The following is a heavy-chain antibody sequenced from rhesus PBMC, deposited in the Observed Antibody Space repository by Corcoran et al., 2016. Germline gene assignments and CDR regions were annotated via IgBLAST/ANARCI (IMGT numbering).Heavy chain of an antibody. J-gene: IGHJ4*01. Sequence: QLQLQESGPGRVKPSETLSLTCPVSGYSISSGYYWNWIRQPPGKGLEGVGSIYGSCGCNYLNPSLKSRVTLAVDTSENPFSLKLSSVTAADTAVYYCAREGGSWGDYYHTPFDYWGQRVLVTVSS. D-gene: IGHD3-34*01. V-gene: IGHV4S14*01. CDR3: AREGGSWGDYYHTPFDY. CDR2: IYGSCGCN. CDR1: GYSISSGYY.